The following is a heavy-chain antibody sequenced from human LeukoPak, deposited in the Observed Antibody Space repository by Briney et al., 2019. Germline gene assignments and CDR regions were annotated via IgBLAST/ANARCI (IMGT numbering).Heavy chain of an antibody. CDR3: ARVYDSSGYYSY. Sequence: PGGSLRLSCAASGFTFSNYAMHWVRQAPGKGLEWVAVISYDGSNKYYADSVTGRFTISRDNSKNTLYLQMNSLRAEDTAVYYCARVYDSSGYYSYWGQGTLVTVSS. CDR2: ISYDGSNK. V-gene: IGHV3-30-3*01. J-gene: IGHJ4*02. D-gene: IGHD3-22*01. CDR1: GFTFSNYA.